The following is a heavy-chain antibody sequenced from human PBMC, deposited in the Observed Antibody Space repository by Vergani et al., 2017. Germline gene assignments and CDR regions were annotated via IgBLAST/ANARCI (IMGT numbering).Heavy chain of an antibody. CDR2: IKSKTDGGTT. CDR1: GFTFRNAW. Sequence: EVQLVESGGGLVKPGGSLRLPFAASGFTFRNAWMSWVRQAPGKGLEWGGRIKSKTDGGTTDYAAPVKGRFTISRDDSKNTLYLQMNSLITEDTAVYYCTNCGSYDYYYYYGMDVWDQGTAIAVSS. V-gene: IGHV3-15*01. D-gene: IGHD1-26*01. J-gene: IGHJ6*02. CDR3: TNCGSYDYYYYYGMDV.